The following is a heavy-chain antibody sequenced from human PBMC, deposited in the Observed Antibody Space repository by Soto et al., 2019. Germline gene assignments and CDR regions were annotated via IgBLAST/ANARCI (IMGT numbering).Heavy chain of an antibody. CDR2: IIPIFGTA. D-gene: IGHD2-21*02. CDR3: AGGGVVTAIRGYFDY. CDR1: GGTFSSYA. Sequence: QVQLVQSGAEVKKPGSSVKVSCKASGGTFSSYAISWVRQAPGQGLEWMGGIIPIFGTANYAQKFQGRVTITADESTSTAHLGRSSLRSEDTAVYYWAGGGVVTAIRGYFDYWGQGTLVTVSS. V-gene: IGHV1-69*01. J-gene: IGHJ4*02.